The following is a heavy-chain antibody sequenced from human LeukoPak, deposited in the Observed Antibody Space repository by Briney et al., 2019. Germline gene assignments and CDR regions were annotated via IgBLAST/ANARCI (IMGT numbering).Heavy chain of an antibody. D-gene: IGHD6-13*01. CDR1: GFTFSSYW. V-gene: IGHV3-7*01. J-gene: IGHJ4*02. Sequence: GGSLRLSCAASGFTFSSYWMSWVRQAPGKGLEWVATIKQDGSERYYVDSVRGRFTISRDNAQNSLSLQMNSLRAEDTAVYYCARDPSAYSSSWPLVSWGQGTLVTVSS. CDR2: IKQDGSER. CDR3: ARDPSAYSSSWPLVS.